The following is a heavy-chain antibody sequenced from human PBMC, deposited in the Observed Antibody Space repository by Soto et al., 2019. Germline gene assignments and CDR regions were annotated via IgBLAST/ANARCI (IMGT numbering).Heavy chain of an antibody. D-gene: IGHD2-21*02. CDR1: GFTFSSYG. Sequence: PGGSLRLSCAASGFTFSSYGMHWVRQAPGKGLEWVAVISYDGSNKYYADSVKGRFTVSRDNSKNTLYLQMNSLRAEDTAVYYCAKDLHIVVVTATRGYFQHWGQGTLVTVSS. CDR2: ISYDGSNK. J-gene: IGHJ1*01. V-gene: IGHV3-30*18. CDR3: AKDLHIVVVTATRGYFQH.